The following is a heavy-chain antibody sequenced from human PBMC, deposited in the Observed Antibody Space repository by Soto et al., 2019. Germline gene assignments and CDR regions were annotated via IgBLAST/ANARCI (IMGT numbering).Heavy chain of an antibody. CDR2: INSDGSST. D-gene: IGHD3-22*01. Sequence: GGSLRLSCAASGFTFSSYWMHWVRQAPGKGLVWVSRINSDGSSTSYADSVKGRFTISRDNAKNTLYLQMNSLRAEDTAVYYCARGDDSSGYYYYYFDYWGQGTLVTVSS. CDR1: GFTFSSYW. J-gene: IGHJ4*02. V-gene: IGHV3-74*01. CDR3: ARGDDSSGYYYYYFDY.